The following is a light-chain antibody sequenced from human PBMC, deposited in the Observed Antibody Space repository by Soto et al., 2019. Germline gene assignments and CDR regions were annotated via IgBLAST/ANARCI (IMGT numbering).Light chain of an antibody. V-gene: IGKV3-11*01. CDR3: QQRSTWPLS. J-gene: IGKJ4*01. Sequence: EIVVTQSPATLSLYPGERATLSCRASQSISHYLAWYQQKPGHVPRLLIYDASNRATGIPARFSGSGSGTDFTLTISSLEPEDFAVYYCQQRSTWPLSFGGGTKVEIK. CDR2: DAS. CDR1: QSISHY.